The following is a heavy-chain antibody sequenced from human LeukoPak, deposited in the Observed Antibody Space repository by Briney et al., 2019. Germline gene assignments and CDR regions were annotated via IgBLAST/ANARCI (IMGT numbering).Heavy chain of an antibody. D-gene: IGHD5-24*01. V-gene: IGHV1-69-2*01. CDR3: ATDSAPVMGWLQFYYFDY. J-gene: IGHJ4*02. Sequence: ASVKVSRKVSGYTFTDYYMHWVQQAPGKGLEWMGLVDPEDGETIYAEKFQGRVTITADTSTDTAYMELSSLRSEDTAVYYCATDSAPVMGWLQFYYFDYWGQGTLVTVSS. CDR1: GYTFTDYY. CDR2: VDPEDGET.